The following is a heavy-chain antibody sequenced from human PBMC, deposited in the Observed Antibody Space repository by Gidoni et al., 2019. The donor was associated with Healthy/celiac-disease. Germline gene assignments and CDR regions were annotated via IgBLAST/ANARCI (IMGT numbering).Heavy chain of an antibody. CDR3: ASQTDCSGGSCYSDSYYYYGMDV. Sequence: EVQLVESGGGLVKPGGSLRLSCAASGFTFRSYSMNWVRQAPGKGLEWVSSISSSSSYIYYADSVKGRFTISRDNAKNSLYLQMNSLRAEDTAVYYCASQTDCSGGSCYSDSYYYYGMDVWGQGTTVTVSS. V-gene: IGHV3-21*01. D-gene: IGHD2-15*01. CDR2: ISSSSSYI. J-gene: IGHJ6*02. CDR1: GFTFRSYS.